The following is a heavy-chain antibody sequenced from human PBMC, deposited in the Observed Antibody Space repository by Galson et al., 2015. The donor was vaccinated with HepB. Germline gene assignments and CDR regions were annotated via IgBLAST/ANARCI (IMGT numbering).Heavy chain of an antibody. CDR2: ISGSGGST. D-gene: IGHD6-13*01. J-gene: IGHJ5*02. V-gene: IGHV3-23*01. Sequence: SLRLSCAASGFTFSSYAMSWVRQAPGKGLEWVSAISGSGGSTYYADSVKGRFTISRDNSKNTLYLQMNSLRAVDTAVYYCAKDSSSWYGWFDPWGQGTLVTVSS. CDR1: GFTFSSYA. CDR3: AKDSSSWYGWFDP.